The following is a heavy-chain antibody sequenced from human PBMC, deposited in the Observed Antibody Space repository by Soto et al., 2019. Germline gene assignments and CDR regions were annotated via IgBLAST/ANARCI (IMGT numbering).Heavy chain of an antibody. CDR1: GGSISSYY. CDR3: ARHGASATGLGNWFDP. CDR2: IYYSGST. V-gene: IGHV4-59*08. J-gene: IGHJ5*02. Sequence: SETLSLTCTVSGGSISSYYWSWIRQPPGKGLEWIGCIYYSGSTNYNPSLKSRVTISVDTSKNQFSLKLSSVTAADTAVFYCARHGASATGLGNWFDPWGQGTLVTVSS.